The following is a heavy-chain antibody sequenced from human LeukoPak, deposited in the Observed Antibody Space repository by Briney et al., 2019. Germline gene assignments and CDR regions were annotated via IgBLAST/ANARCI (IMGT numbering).Heavy chain of an antibody. D-gene: IGHD6-13*01. CDR3: ARKQQLVQNWFDP. CDR1: GGSISSYY. Sequence: SETLSLTCTVSGGSISSYYWSWIRQPAGKGLEWIGRIYTSGSTNYNPSLKSRVTMSVDTSKNQFSLKLSSVTVVDTAVYYCARKQQLVQNWFDPWGQGTLVTVSS. CDR2: IYTSGST. V-gene: IGHV4-4*07. J-gene: IGHJ5*02.